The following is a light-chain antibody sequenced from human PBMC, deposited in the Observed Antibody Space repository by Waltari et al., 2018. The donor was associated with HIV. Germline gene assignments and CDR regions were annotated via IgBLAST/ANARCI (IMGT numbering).Light chain of an antibody. V-gene: IGKV3-11*01. Sequence: EIVLTQSPATLSLSPGERATLSCWASQSVSSYLAWYHQKPGQAPRLLIYDASNRATGIPARFSGSGSGTDFTLTISSLEPEDFAVYYCQQDYSTITFGQGTRLEIK. CDR3: QQDYSTIT. CDR1: QSVSSY. J-gene: IGKJ5*01. CDR2: DAS.